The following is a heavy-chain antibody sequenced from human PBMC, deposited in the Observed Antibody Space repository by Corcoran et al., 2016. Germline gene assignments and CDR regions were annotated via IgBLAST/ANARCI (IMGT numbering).Heavy chain of an antibody. J-gene: IGHJ4*02. CDR1: GYSISSGYY. D-gene: IGHD3-3*01. CDR2: IYHSGST. CDR3: ARDRGEYYDFWSGYYDY. Sequence: QVQLQESGPGLVKPSETLSLTCTVSGYSISSGYYWGWLRQPPGKGLEWIGSIYHSGSTYYNPSLKSRVTISVDTSKNQFSLKLSSVTAADTAVYYCARDRGEYYDFWSGYYDYWGQGTLVTVSS. V-gene: IGHV4-38-2*02.